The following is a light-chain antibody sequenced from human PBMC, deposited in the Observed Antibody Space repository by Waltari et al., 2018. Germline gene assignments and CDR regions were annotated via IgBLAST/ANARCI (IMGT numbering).Light chain of an antibody. V-gene: IGLV2-14*03. J-gene: IGLJ3*02. CDR1: SSDVGGYNY. CDR3: SSYTSSSIWV. CDR2: DVS. Sequence: QSALTQPASVSGSPGQSITISCPGTSSDVGGYNYVPWYQQHPGKAPKLMIYDVSNRPSGVSNRFSGSKSGNTASLTISGLQAEDEADYYCSSYTSSSIWVFGGGTKLTVL.